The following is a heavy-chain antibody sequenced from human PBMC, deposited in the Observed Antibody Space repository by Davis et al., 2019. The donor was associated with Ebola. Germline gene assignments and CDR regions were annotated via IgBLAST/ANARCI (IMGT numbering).Heavy chain of an antibody. D-gene: IGHD3-10*01. CDR3: ARGHYGSHFDF. CDR1: GGSISSYY. V-gene: IGHV4-59*01. J-gene: IGHJ4*02. Sequence: SETLSLTCTISGGSISSYYWSWIRQPPGKRLEWIGYIYYTGSTNYNPSLKSRVTLSVDTSKNQFSLNLTSVTAADTAVYYCARGHYGSHFDFWGQGTLVTVSS. CDR2: IYYTGST.